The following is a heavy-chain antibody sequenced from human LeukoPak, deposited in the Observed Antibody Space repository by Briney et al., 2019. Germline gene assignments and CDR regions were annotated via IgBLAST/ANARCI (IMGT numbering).Heavy chain of an antibody. CDR1: GGTFSSYA. J-gene: IGHJ6*02. Sequence: SVTVSCKASGGTFSSYAISWVRQAPGQGLEWMGGIIPIFGTANYAQKFQGRVTITADESTSTAYMELSSLRSEDTAVYYCARPDTAMEGRGIYGMDVWGQGTTVTVSS. CDR2: IIPIFGTA. V-gene: IGHV1-69*13. D-gene: IGHD5-18*01. CDR3: ARPDTAMEGRGIYGMDV.